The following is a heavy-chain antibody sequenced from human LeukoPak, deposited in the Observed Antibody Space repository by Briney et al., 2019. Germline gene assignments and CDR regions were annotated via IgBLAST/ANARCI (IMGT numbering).Heavy chain of an antibody. CDR1: GFTFSTYW. J-gene: IGHJ4*02. V-gene: IGHV3-7*04. CDR2: INQDGTEK. CDR3: ARSMGDY. D-gene: IGHD2-8*01. Sequence: GGSLRLSCAASGFTFSTYWMTWVRHAPGKGLEWVANINQDGTEKNYVDSVKGRFTISRDNAKNSLYLQMNSLRAEDTAVYYCARSMGDYWGQGILVTVSS.